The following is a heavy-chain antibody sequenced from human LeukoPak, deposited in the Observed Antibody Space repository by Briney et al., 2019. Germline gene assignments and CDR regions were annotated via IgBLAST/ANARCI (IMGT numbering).Heavy chain of an antibody. V-gene: IGHV4-34*01. CDR3: ARTYYDFWSGDY. CDR1: GGSFSGYY. Sequence: ETLSLTCAVYGGSFSGYYWSWIRQPPGKGLGWIGEINHSGSTNYNPSLKSRVTISVDTSKNQFSLKLSSVTAADTAVYYCARTYYDFWSGDYWGQGTLVTVSS. J-gene: IGHJ4*02. D-gene: IGHD3-3*01. CDR2: INHSGST.